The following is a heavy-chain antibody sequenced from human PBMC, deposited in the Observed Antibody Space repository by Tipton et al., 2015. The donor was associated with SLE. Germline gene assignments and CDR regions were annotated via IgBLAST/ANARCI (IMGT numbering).Heavy chain of an antibody. J-gene: IGHJ3*02. D-gene: IGHD6-6*01. Sequence: GSLRLSCAASGFTFSSYAMHWVRQAPGKGLEWVSYISSSSSYTNYADSVKGRFTISRDNAKNSLYLQMNSLRAEDTAVYYCARVGVAAHPDAFDIWGQGTMVTVSS. CDR3: ARVGVAAHPDAFDI. CDR1: GFTFSSYA. V-gene: IGHV3-21*05. CDR2: ISSSSSYT.